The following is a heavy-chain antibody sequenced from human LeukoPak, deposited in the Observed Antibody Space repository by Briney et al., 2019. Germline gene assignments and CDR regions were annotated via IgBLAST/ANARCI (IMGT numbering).Heavy chain of an antibody. V-gene: IGHV4-4*07. D-gene: IGHD6-19*01. CDR3: AKDFARSGWYSGANLVWYFDL. CDR2: IHTSGST. CDR1: GVSISSYY. J-gene: IGHJ2*01. Sequence: SETLSLTCTVSGVSISSYYWSWIRQPAGKGLEWIGRIHTSGSTNYNPSLKSRVTMSVDTSKNQFSLKLSSVTAEDTAVYYCAKDFARSGWYSGANLVWYFDLWGRGTLVTVSS.